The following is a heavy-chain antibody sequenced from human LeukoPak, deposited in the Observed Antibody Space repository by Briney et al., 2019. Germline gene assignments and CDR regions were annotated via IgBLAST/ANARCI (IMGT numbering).Heavy chain of an antibody. CDR2: IYYSGST. D-gene: IGHD6-19*01. CDR3: ASASRSAWYYYYGMDV. CDR1: GGSISSYY. J-gene: IGHJ6*02. V-gene: IGHV4-59*08. Sequence: SETLSRTCTVSGGSISSYYWSWIRQPPGKGLEWIGYIYYSGSTNYNPSLKSRVTISVDTSKNQFSLKLSSVTAADTAVYYCASASRSAWYYYYGMDVWGQGTTVTVSS.